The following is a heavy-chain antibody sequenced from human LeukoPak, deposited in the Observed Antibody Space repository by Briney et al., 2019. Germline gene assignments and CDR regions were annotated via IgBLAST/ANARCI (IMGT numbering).Heavy chain of an antibody. CDR1: GFAFGGYA. CDR3: AKAGTGTNMIFDY. J-gene: IGHJ4*02. Sequence: PGGSLRLSCAASGFAFGGYAMHWVRQAPGKGLEWVAVISYDGSNKYYADSVKGRFTISRDNSKNTLYLQMNSLRAEDTAVYYCAKAGTGTNMIFDYWGQGTLVTVSS. V-gene: IGHV3-30*04. CDR2: ISYDGSNK. D-gene: IGHD1-1*01.